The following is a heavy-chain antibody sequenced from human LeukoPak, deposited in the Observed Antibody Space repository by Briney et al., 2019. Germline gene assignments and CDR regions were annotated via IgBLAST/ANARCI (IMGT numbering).Heavy chain of an antibody. CDR1: GYTFTGYY. V-gene: IGHV1-2*02. D-gene: IGHD2-2*01. J-gene: IGHJ5*02. CDR3: ARDHEYQLLSGSYDP. Sequence: GASVKVSCKASGYTFTGYYMHWVRQAPGPRLEWMGWINPNSGGTNYAQKFQGRVTMTRDTSISTAYMELSRLRSDDTAVYYCARDHEYQLLSGSYDPWGQGTLVTVSS. CDR2: INPNSGGT.